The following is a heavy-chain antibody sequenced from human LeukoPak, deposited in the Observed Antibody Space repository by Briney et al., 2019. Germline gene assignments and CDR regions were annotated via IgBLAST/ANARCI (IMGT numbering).Heavy chain of an antibody. V-gene: IGHV4-59*12. J-gene: IGHJ4*02. CDR3: AREYCSGGSCYSAY. CDR1: GGSISSYY. CDR2: IYYSGST. Sequence: SETLSLTCTVSGGSISSYYWSWIRQPPGKGLKWIGYIYYSGSTNYNPSLKSRVTISVDTSKNQFYLKLSSVTAADTAVYYCAREYCSGGSCYSAYWGQGTLVTVSS. D-gene: IGHD2-15*01.